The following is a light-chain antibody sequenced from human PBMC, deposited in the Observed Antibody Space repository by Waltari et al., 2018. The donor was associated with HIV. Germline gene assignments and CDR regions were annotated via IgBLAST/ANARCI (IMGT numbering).Light chain of an antibody. V-gene: IGLV3-21*02. Sequence: SNVLTQPPSVSVSPGQTARITCGGNNIGSKNVHWYQQKPGQAPVLVVYDDSDRPSGIPERFSGSNSGNTATLTISRVEAGDEADFYCQVWDSSSDPQAYVFGTGTKVTVL. CDR1: NIGSKN. J-gene: IGLJ1*01. CDR3: QVWDSSSDPQAYV. CDR2: DDS.